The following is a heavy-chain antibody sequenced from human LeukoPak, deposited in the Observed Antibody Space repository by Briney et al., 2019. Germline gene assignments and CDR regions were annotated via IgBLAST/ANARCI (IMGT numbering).Heavy chain of an antibody. CDR1: GFTFNIYW. Sequence: GGSLRLSCVASGFTFNIYWIHWVRQAPGKGLVWVSRINSDGSSTICADSVKGRFTISRDNAENTVYLQMNSLRAEDTAVYYCAREVVLTGTSVFDSWGQGTVVTVSS. J-gene: IGHJ4*02. CDR3: AREVVLTGTSVFDS. V-gene: IGHV3-74*01. CDR2: INSDGSST. D-gene: IGHD2-21*02.